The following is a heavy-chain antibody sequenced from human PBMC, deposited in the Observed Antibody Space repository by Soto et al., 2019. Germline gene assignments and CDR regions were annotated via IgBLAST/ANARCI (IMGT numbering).Heavy chain of an antibody. CDR1: GGSISSSSYY. V-gene: IGHV4-39*01. Sequence: SETLSLTCTVSGGSISSSSYYWGWIRQPPGKGLEWIGSIYYSGSTYYNPSLKSRVTISVDTSKNQFSLKLSSVTAADTAVYYCARQRSPSYFDYWGQGTLVTVSS. J-gene: IGHJ4*02. CDR3: ARQRSPSYFDY. CDR2: IYYSGST.